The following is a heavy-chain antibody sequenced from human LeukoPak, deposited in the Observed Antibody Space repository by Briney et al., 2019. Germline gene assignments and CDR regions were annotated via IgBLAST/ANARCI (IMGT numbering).Heavy chain of an antibody. CDR3: ARVYSANYYGSGDRPFLFDF. D-gene: IGHD3-10*01. J-gene: IGHJ4*02. Sequence: ATVNVSCKSSGYTFTSYGLIWVRQAPGQGFEWMGGISTYCCNTKHTQKPGDRVTMTTDTSTSTAYMELTGLRSDDTAVYYCARVYSANYYGSGDRPFLFDFWRQGTVVTVSS. CDR1: GYTFTSYG. CDR2: ISTYCCNT. V-gene: IGHV1-18*01.